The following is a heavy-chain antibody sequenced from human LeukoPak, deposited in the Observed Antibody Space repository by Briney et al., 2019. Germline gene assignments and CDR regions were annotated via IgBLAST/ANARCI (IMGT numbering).Heavy chain of an antibody. V-gene: IGHV3-30*02. J-gene: IGHJ4*02. CDR3: AKGTYYYDSSGYRFDY. CDR2: IRYDGSNK. D-gene: IGHD3-22*01. Sequence: GGPLRLSCAASGFTFSSYGLHWVRQAPPKGLDGVAFIRYDGSNKYYADSVKGRFTISRDNSKNTLYLQMNSQRAEDTAVYYCAKGTYYYDSSGYRFDYWGQGTLVTVSS. CDR1: GFTFSSYG.